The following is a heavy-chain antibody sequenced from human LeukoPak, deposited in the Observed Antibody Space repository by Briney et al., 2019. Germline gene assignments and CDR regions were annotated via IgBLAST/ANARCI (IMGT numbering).Heavy chain of an antibody. V-gene: IGHV1-69*02. CDR3: ASPRALYCSSTSCQTANGAFDI. Sequence: ASVKVSCKASGGTFSSYTISWVRQAPGQGLEWMGRIIPILGIANYAQKFQGRVTFTADKSTSTAYMELSSLRSEDTAVYYCASPRALYCSSTSCQTANGAFDIWGQGTMVTVSS. J-gene: IGHJ3*02. D-gene: IGHD2-2*01. CDR1: GGTFSSYT. CDR2: IIPILGIA.